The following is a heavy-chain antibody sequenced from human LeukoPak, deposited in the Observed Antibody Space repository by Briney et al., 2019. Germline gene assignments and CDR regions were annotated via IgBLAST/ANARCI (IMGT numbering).Heavy chain of an antibody. D-gene: IGHD6-13*01. J-gene: IGHJ4*02. V-gene: IGHV4-30-4*01. CDR3: AREDEAAAGSYFDY. Sequence: SETLSLTCTVSGGSISSGDYYWSSIRQPPGKGLEWIGYIYYSGSTYYNPSLKSRVTISVDTSKNQFSLKLSSVTAADTAVYYCAREDEAAAGSYFDYWGQGTLVTVSS. CDR1: GGSISSGDYY. CDR2: IYYSGST.